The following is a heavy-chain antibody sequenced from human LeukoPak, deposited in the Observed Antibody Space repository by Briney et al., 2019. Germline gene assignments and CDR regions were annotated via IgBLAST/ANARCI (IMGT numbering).Heavy chain of an antibody. Sequence: GGSLRLSCAASGFTFSSYAMSWVRQAPGKGLEWVSAISGSGGSTYYADSVKGRFTISRDNPKNTLYLQMNSLRAEDTAVYYCAKDTEPTVTTNPDYWGQGTLVTVSS. CDR2: ISGSGGST. V-gene: IGHV3-23*01. D-gene: IGHD4-17*01. CDR1: GFTFSSYA. J-gene: IGHJ4*02. CDR3: AKDTEPTVTTNPDY.